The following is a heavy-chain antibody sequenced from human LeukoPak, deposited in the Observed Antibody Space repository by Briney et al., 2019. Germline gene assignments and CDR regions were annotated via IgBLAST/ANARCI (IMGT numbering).Heavy chain of an antibody. CDR3: AKPALGDYYVSGSPSGN. CDR1: GFTFRSYA. Sequence: PGGSLRLSCAASGFTFRSYAMNWVRQAPGKGLEWVSGISGSGGSTYYADSVKGRFTISRDNSKNTLYLQMNSLRAEDTAVYYCAKPALGDYYVSGSPSGNWGQGTLVTVSS. J-gene: IGHJ4*02. CDR2: ISGSGGST. D-gene: IGHD3-10*01. V-gene: IGHV3-23*01.